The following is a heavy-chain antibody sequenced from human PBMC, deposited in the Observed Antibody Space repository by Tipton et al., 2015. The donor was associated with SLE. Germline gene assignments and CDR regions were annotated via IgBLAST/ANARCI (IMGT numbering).Heavy chain of an antibody. CDR2: IWYDGSNK. V-gene: IGHV3-33*06. CDR1: GFTFSSYG. D-gene: IGHD3-10*01. J-gene: IGHJ3*02. CDR3: AKIFDYYGSGSYPAFDI. Sequence: SLRLSCAASGFTFSSYGMHWVRQAPGKGLEWVAVIWYDGSNKYYADSVKGRFTISRDNSKNTLYLQMNSLRAEDTGVYYCAKIFDYYGSGSYPAFDIWGQGTMVTVSS.